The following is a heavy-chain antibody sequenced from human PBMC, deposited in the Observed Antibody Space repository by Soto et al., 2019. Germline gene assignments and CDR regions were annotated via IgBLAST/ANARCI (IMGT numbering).Heavy chain of an antibody. CDR1: GYTFIDYF. D-gene: IGHD3-10*01. J-gene: IGHJ6*02. CDR2: INPNSGET. CDR3: ARDRPFLRGVLAWGMDV. V-gene: IGHV1-2*02. Sequence: GASVKVSCKASGYTFIDYFIHWLRQAPGQGLEWMGWINPNSGETKFAQTFQGRVTMTRDTSTSTAYLELNRLRSDVTAMYYCARDRPFLRGVLAWGMDVWGQGTTVTVSS.